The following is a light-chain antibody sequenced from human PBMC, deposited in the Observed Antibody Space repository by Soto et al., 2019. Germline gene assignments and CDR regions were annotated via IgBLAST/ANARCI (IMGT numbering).Light chain of an antibody. Sequence: QSALTQPASVSGSPVQSITISCTGTSSDVGGYNYVSWYQHHPGKAPKLMIYDVSNRPSGVSNRFSGSKSGNTASLIISGLQAEDEADYYCSSYTSSSTLSTYVFGTVTKLTVL. V-gene: IGLV2-14*03. CDR3: SSYTSSSTLSTYV. CDR1: SSDVGGYNY. CDR2: DVS. J-gene: IGLJ1*01.